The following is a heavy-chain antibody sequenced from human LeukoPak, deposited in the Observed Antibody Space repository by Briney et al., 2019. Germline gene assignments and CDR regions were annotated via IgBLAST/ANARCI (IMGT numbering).Heavy chain of an antibody. Sequence: SETLSLTCTVSGGSISSCYWNWIRQPPGRRLEWIGYISYSGSTNYNPSLKSRVTISVDTSKNHFSLNLSSVTAADTAVYYCARGDYNGNPDFDSWGQGTLVTVSS. J-gene: IGHJ4*02. V-gene: IGHV4-59*01. CDR3: ARGDYNGNPDFDS. CDR2: ISYSGST. D-gene: IGHD2-8*01. CDR1: GGSISSCY.